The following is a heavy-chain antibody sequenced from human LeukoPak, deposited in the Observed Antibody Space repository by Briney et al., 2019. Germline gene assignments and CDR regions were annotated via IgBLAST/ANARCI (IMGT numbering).Heavy chain of an antibody. CDR3: AKGRAGIDY. D-gene: IGHD6-19*01. Sequence: GGPLRLSCAASGFTFSSHAMSWVRQAPGKGLEWVSGISGSGGSTYYADSVKGRFTISRDNSKNTLYVQMNSLRAEDTAVYYCAKGRAGIDYWGQGTLVIVSS. CDR1: GFTFSSHA. CDR2: ISGSGGST. V-gene: IGHV3-23*01. J-gene: IGHJ4*02.